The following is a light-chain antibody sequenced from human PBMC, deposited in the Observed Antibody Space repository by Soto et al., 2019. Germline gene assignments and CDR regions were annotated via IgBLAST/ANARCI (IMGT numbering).Light chain of an antibody. CDR1: QSVSSN. CDR2: GAF. Sequence: IVMTQSPAPLSASPGERATLSCRASQSVSSNLAWYQQKPGQAPRLLLYGAFTRATGIPARFSGSGSGTDCTLTITSLQAQDLAVYYCQQYYSTPSTLGQGTRLEI. V-gene: IGKV3-15*01. CDR3: QQYYSTPST. J-gene: IGKJ5*01.